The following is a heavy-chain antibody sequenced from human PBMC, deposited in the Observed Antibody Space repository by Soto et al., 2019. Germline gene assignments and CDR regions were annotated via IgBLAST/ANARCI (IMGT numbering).Heavy chain of an antibody. D-gene: IGHD5-12*01. CDR1: GFTFTDYA. J-gene: IGHJ4*02. CDR3: ANRRTVSEGYN. CDR2: ISHSGEST. V-gene: IGHV3-23*01. Sequence: GGSLRLSCAASGFTFTDYAMTWVRQAPGGGLEWVSAISHSGESTYYADSVKGRFTISRDNSKNTMYLQMNSLRPEDTAVYYCANRRTVSEGYNWGQGTLVTVSS.